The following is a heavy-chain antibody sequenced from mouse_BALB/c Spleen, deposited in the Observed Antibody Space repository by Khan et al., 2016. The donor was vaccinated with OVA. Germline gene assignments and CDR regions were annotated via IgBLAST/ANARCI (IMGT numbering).Heavy chain of an antibody. CDR1: GFTFSSFG. Sequence: EVQLVESGGGLVQPGGSRKLSCAASGFTFSSFGMHWVRQAPEKGLEWVAYINSGSSTIYYADTVKGRFTISRDNPKNTLFLQMTSLRSEDTAMYYCARSLYGPDYWCQGTSVTVSS. J-gene: IGHJ4*01. D-gene: IGHD2-10*02. CDR3: ARSLYGPDY. V-gene: IGHV5-17*02. CDR2: INSGSSTI.